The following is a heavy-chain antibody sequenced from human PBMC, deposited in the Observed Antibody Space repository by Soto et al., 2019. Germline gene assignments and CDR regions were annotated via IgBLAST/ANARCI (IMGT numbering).Heavy chain of an antibody. D-gene: IGHD5-18*01. V-gene: IGHV4-34*01. CDR2: INHSGST. CDR3: ARAPNESVGYRYGFGVDY. CDR1: GGSFSGYY. Sequence: QVQLQHWGAGLLKPSETLSLTCAVYGGSFSGYYWSWIRQPPGKGLEWVGEINHSGSTNYNPSLKRRFTISVDTSKNQFSLKLSSVTAADTAVYYCARAPNESVGYRYGFGVDYWGQGTLVTVSS. J-gene: IGHJ4*02.